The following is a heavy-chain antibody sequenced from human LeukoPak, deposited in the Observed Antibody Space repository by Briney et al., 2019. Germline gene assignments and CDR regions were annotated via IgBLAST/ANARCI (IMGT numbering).Heavy chain of an antibody. CDR3: TREARLIAAAGQGKYYFDY. CDR1: GFTFGDYA. D-gene: IGHD6-13*01. V-gene: IGHV3-49*04. Sequence: GGSLRLSCAASGFTFGDYAMSWVRQAQGKGLEWVGFIRSKAYGGTTEYAASVKGRFTISRDDSKSIAYLQMNSLKTEDTAVYYCTREARLIAAAGQGKYYFDYWGQRTLVSVSS. J-gene: IGHJ4*02. CDR2: IRSKAYGGTT.